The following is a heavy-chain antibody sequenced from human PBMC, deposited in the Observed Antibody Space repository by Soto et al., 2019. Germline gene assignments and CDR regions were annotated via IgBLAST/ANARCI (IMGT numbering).Heavy chain of an antibody. J-gene: IGHJ6*03. V-gene: IGHV3-48*01. CDR2: ISSSSSTI. Sequence: GGSLRLSCAASGFTFSSYSMNWVRQAPGKGLEWVSYISSSSSTIYYADSVKGRVTISRDNAKNSLYLQMNRVRAEDTAVYYCARVLYVFVGSVDYYYYMDVWGKGTTVTVSS. CDR1: GFTFSSYS. D-gene: IGHD3-16*01. CDR3: ARVLYVFVGSVDYYYYMDV.